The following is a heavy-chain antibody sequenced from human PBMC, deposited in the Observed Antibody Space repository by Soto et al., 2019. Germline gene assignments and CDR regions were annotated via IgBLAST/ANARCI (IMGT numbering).Heavy chain of an antibody. CDR2: INHSGST. Sequence: SETLSLTCAVYGGSFSGYYWSWIRQPPGKGLEWIGEINHSGSTNYNPSLKSRVTISVDTSKNQFSLKLSSVTAADTAVYYCARGDERDIVVVPAAIPPYNGFDPWGQGTLVTVSS. J-gene: IGHJ5*02. V-gene: IGHV4-34*01. CDR3: ARGDERDIVVVPAAIPPYNGFDP. CDR1: GGSFSGYY. D-gene: IGHD2-2*02.